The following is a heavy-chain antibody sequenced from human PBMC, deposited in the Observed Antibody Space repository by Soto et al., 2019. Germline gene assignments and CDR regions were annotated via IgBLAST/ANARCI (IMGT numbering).Heavy chain of an antibody. CDR1: GGSISSGGYY. Sequence: QVQLQESGPGLVKPSQTLSLTCTVSGGSISSGGYYWSWIRQHPGKGLEWIGYIYYSGSTYYNPSLKSRVTISVDTSKTQFSLKLSSVTAADTSVYYCASVDCSSTSCHEGDWFDPWGQGTLVTVSS. CDR2: IYYSGST. CDR3: ASVDCSSTSCHEGDWFDP. D-gene: IGHD2-2*01. V-gene: IGHV4-31*03. J-gene: IGHJ5*02.